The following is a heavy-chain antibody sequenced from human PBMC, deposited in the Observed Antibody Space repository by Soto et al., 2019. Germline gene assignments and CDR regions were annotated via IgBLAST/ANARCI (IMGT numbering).Heavy chain of an antibody. D-gene: IGHD4-17*01. V-gene: IGHV4-59*01. CDR3: ARDTVLTGMFDF. CDR1: GGSIGSYH. Sequence: ETLSLTCTVSGGSIGSYHWSWVRQPPGKGLEWIASVYYTGTTNYNPSLGSRVTISIDAPENQISLKLTSVTAADTAFYYCARDTVLTGMFDFWGQGTLVTVSS. CDR2: VYYTGTT. J-gene: IGHJ4*02.